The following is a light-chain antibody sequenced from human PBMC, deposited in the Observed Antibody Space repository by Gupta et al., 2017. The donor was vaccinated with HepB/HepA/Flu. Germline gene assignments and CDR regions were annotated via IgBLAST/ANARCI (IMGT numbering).Light chain of an antibody. CDR3: QQYGSSPGS. CDR2: GAS. J-gene: IGKJ2*04. Sequence: EIVLTQSPGTLSLSPGERATLSCRASQSLSSSYLAWYQQKPGQAPRLLIYGASSRATGIPDRFSGSGSGTDFTLTISRLEPEDVAVYYCQQYGSSPGSFGQGTKLEI. V-gene: IGKV3-20*01. CDR1: QSLSSSY.